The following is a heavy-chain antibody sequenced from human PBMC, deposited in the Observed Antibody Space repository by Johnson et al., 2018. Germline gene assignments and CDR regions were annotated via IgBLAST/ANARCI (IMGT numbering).Heavy chain of an antibody. CDR3: AKVLGGDDIVAPMVRWGIEYYYYGMDV. J-gene: IGHJ6*02. Sequence: EVQLVESGGGLVQPGGSLRLSCAASGFTFSSYAMSWVRQAPGKGLEWVSAISGSGGSTYYADSVKGRFTISRDNSKNTLYLQRNSLRSEDTVVYYCAKVLGGDDIVAPMVRWGIEYYYYGMDVWGQGTTVTVSS. V-gene: IGHV3-23*04. D-gene: IGHD5-12*01. CDR1: GFTFSSYA. CDR2: ISGSGGST.